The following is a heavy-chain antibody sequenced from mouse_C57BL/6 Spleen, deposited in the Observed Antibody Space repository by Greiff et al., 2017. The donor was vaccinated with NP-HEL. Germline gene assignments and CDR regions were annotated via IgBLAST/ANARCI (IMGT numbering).Heavy chain of an antibody. V-gene: IGHV2-2*01. D-gene: IGHD1-1*01. Sequence: VQRVESGPGLVQPSQSLSITCTVSGFSLTSYGVHWVRQSPGKGLEWLGVIWSGGSTDYNAAFISRLSISKDNSKSQVFFKMNSLQADDTAIYYCARRGSSYVGGAMDYWGQGTSVTVSS. CDR1: GFSLTSYG. J-gene: IGHJ4*01. CDR2: IWSGGST. CDR3: ARRGSSYVGGAMDY.